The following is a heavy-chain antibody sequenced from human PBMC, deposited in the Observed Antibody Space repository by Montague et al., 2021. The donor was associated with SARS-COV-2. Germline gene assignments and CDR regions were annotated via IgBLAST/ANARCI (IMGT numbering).Heavy chain of an antibody. CDR3: AREAEIFGVVISPLFY. CDR2: IWYDGSNK. J-gene: IGHJ4*02. Sequence: SRRLSRSASGFTFSSYGMHWVRQAPGKGLEWVAVIWYDGSNKYYADSVKGRFTVSRDNSKNTLYLQMNSLRAEDTAVYYCAREAEIFGVVISPLFYWGQGTLVTVSS. CDR1: GFTFSSYG. V-gene: IGHV3-33*01. D-gene: IGHD3-3*01.